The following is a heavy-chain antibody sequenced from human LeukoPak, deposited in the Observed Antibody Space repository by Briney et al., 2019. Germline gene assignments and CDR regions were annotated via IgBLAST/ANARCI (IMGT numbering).Heavy chain of an antibody. V-gene: IGHV3-48*01. CDR2: ISSSGSTI. D-gene: IGHD5-12*01. J-gene: IGHJ4*02. CDR1: GLTFTRFY. CDR3: ATLAYDSFDS. Sequence: GGSLRLSCAASGLTFTRFYMNWVRQAPGKGLEWVSYISSSGSTIYYADSVKGRFTISRDNAENSLYLQMNSLRAEDTAVYYRATLAYDSFDSWGQGTLVTVSS.